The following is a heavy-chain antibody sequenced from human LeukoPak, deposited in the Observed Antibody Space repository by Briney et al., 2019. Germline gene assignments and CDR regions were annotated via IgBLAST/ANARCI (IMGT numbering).Heavy chain of an antibody. V-gene: IGHV3-11*01. CDR3: ARGRDGYNFLTAVGY. CDR1: GFTFSDYY. J-gene: IGHJ4*02. D-gene: IGHD5-24*01. CDR2: ISYSGDTK. Sequence: GGSLRLSCAASGFTFSDYYMSWIRQAPGKGLEWVSYISYSGDTKYYADSVKGRFTVSRDNAKNSLYLQMNSLRAEDTAVYYCARGRDGYNFLTAVGYWGQGTLVTVSS.